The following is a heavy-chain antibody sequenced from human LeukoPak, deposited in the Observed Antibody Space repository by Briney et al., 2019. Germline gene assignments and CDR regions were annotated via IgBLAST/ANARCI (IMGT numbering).Heavy chain of an antibody. D-gene: IGHD3/OR15-3a*01. Sequence: SETLSLTCTVSGGSISSSSYYWGWIRQPPGKGLEWIGSIYYSGSTYYNPSLKSRVTISVDTSKNQFSLKLSSVTAADTAVYYCARGVGLGYYMDVWGKGTTVTVSS. CDR1: GGSISSSSYY. CDR3: ARGVGLGYYMDV. CDR2: IYYSGST. V-gene: IGHV4-39*07. J-gene: IGHJ6*03.